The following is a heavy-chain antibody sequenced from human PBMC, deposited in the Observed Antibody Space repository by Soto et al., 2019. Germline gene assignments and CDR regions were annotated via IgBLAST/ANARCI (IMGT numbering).Heavy chain of an antibody. CDR1: GFTFSSYA. J-gene: IGHJ4*02. Sequence: GGSLRLSCAASGFTFSSYAMSWVRQAPEKGLEWVSTINRSGGSTYYGDSVKGRFTISRDNSKNMLYLQMNSLTVEDTAVYYCAKDPPQTGTTFDYWGQGTLVTVSS. D-gene: IGHD1-1*01. V-gene: IGHV3-23*01. CDR3: AKDPPQTGTTFDY. CDR2: INRSGGST.